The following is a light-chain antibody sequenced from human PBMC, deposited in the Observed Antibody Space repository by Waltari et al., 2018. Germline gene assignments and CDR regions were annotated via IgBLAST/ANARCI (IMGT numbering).Light chain of an antibody. CDR1: ILAKKY. V-gene: IGLV3-27*01. Sequence: SYELTQPSSVSVSPGQTTRIPCSGDILAKKYARWFQQKPGQAPVMVIYIDTERPSGIPERFSGSRSGTTVTLTISGAQVEDEADYYCYSATDNNLLFGGGTKLTVL. J-gene: IGLJ2*01. CDR3: YSATDNNLL. CDR2: IDT.